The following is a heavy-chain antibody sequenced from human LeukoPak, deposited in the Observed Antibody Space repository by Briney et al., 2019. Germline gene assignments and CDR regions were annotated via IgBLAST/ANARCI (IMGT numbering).Heavy chain of an antibody. D-gene: IGHD6-19*01. V-gene: IGHV3-23*01. Sequence: GGSLRLSCAASGFTFSSNAMSWVRQAPGKGLEWVSSISDSGTRTYYVDSVKGRFTISRDSAKNTLYLEMNSLRAEDTAVYYCVRGTSDWRGVDYWGQGTLVNVSS. CDR1: GFTFSSNA. CDR2: ISDSGTRT. CDR3: VRGTSDWRGVDY. J-gene: IGHJ4*02.